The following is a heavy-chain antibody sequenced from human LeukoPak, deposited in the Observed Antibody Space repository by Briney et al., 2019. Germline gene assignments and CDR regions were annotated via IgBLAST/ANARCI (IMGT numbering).Heavy chain of an antibody. Sequence: PSQTLSLTCTVSGGSISSGSYYWSWIRQPAGKGLEWIGRIYTSGSTNYNPSLKSRVTISVDTSKNQFSLKLSSVTAADTAVYYCACLTTADAFDIWGQGTMVTVSS. V-gene: IGHV4-61*02. CDR3: ACLTTADAFDI. CDR2: IYTSGST. D-gene: IGHD3-22*01. CDR1: GGSISSGSYY. J-gene: IGHJ3*02.